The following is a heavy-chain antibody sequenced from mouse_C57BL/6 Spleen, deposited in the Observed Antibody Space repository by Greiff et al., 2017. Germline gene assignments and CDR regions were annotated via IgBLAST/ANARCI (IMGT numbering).Heavy chain of an antibody. Sequence: QVQLQQPGAELVMPGASVKLSCKASGYTFTSYWMHWVKQRPGQGLEWIGEIDPSDSYTNYNQKFKGKSTLTVDKSSSTAYMQLSSLTSEDSAVYCCARYGSSYEYFDVWGTGTTVTVSS. D-gene: IGHD1-1*01. CDR3: ARYGSSYEYFDV. V-gene: IGHV1-69*01. J-gene: IGHJ1*03. CDR2: IDPSDSYT. CDR1: GYTFTSYW.